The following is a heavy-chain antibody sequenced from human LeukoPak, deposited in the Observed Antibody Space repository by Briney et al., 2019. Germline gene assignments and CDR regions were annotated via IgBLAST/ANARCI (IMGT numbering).Heavy chain of an antibody. CDR1: GYTFTGYY. CDR2: INPNNGGT. V-gene: IGHV1-2*02. D-gene: IGHD6-13*01. CDR3: ASSHKGAAVEDY. Sequence: ASVKVSCKASGYTFTGYYMHWVRQAPGQGLEWMGWINPNNGGTNYAQKFQGRVTMTRDTSISTAYMELSRLRSDDTAVYYCASSHKGAAVEDYWGQGTLVTVSS. J-gene: IGHJ4*02.